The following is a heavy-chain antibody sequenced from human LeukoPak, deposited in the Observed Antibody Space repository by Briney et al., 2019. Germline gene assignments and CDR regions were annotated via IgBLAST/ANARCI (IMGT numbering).Heavy chain of an antibody. CDR1: GFAFSAYG. J-gene: IGHJ3*02. CDR3: ARDLYGSLSYTFDI. Sequence: PRRSLRLSCAASGFAFSAYGMHWVRQAPGKGLEWVAVISYDGSSESYSGSVKGRFTISRDNSKNTLYVRMNSLRPEDTAVYYCARDLYGSLSYTFDIWGQGTVVTVSS. D-gene: IGHD3-10*01. V-gene: IGHV3-30*03. CDR2: ISYDGSSE.